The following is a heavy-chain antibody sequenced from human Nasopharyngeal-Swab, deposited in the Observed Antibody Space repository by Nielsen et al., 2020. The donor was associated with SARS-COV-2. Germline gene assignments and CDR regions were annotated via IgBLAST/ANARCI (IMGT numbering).Heavy chain of an antibody. CDR1: GFTFSSYA. V-gene: IGHV3-30-3*01. CDR3: ARANRGIGAITMVRGGPPVPLDY. Sequence: GESLKISCAASGFTFSSYAMHWVRQAPGKGLEWVAVISYDGSNKYYADSVKGRFTISRDNSKNTLYLQMNSLRAEDTAVYYCARANRGIGAITMVRGGPPVPLDYWGQGTLVTVSS. J-gene: IGHJ4*02. CDR2: ISYDGSNK. D-gene: IGHD3-10*01.